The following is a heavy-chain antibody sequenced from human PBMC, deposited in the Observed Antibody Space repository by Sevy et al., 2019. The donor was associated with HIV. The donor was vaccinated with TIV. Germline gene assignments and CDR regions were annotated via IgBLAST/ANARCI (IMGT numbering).Heavy chain of an antibody. CDR1: GFSFSSYG. J-gene: IGHJ4*02. V-gene: IGHV3-30*02. CDR2: IQYDGSNK. Sequence: GGSLRLSCAASGFSFSSYGMHWVRQAPGKGLEWMSYIQYDGSNKDYADSVKGRFTISRDNSKNTLYLQMNNLRVEDTVVFYLFKEGGGEGGDHWGQGTLVTVSS. CDR3: FKEGGGEGGDH. D-gene: IGHD2-21*01.